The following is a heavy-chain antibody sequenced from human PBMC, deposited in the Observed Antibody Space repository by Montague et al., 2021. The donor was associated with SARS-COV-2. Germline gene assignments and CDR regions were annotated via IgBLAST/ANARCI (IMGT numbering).Heavy chain of an antibody. Sequence: SETLSLTCSVSGDSINNSRYYWGWIRQPPGKGLEWIGTIYYGGSAYYNPSLKSRVTISVDTSKYQFSLELNSVTATDTAVYYCARLESTRGVIIRGAFHIWGQGTKVTVSS. CDR3: ARLESTRGVIIRGAFHI. D-gene: IGHD3-10*01. J-gene: IGHJ3*02. CDR1: GDSINNSRYY. CDR2: IYYGGSA. V-gene: IGHV4-39*01.